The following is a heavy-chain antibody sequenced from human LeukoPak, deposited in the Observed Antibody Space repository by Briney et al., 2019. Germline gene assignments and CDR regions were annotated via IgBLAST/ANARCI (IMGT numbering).Heavy chain of an antibody. D-gene: IGHD2-15*01. CDR3: ARVLGGYCSGGSCYRGFYYYYYYMDV. V-gene: IGHV3-21*01. J-gene: IGHJ6*03. CDR2: ISSSSSYI. CDR1: GFTFSSYS. Sequence: GGSLRLSCAASGFTFSSYSMNWVRQAPGKGLEWVSSISSSSSYIYYADSVKGRFTTSRDNAKNSLYLQMNSLRAEDTAVYYCARVLGGYCSGGSCYRGFYYYYYYMDVWGKGTTVTVSS.